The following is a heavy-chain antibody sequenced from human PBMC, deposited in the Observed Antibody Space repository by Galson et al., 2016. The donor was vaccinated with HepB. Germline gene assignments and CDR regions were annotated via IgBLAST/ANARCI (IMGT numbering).Heavy chain of an antibody. J-gene: IGHJ4*02. CDR2: INSGGGDT. Sequence: SCKASGYTFTTYYMHWVRQAPGQGLEWMGIINSGGGDTTHAEKFQGRVTMTRDTSTDTVYMELSSLRSEDTAGYYCARGAATDISYDYWGQGTLVTVSS. V-gene: IGHV1-46*01. D-gene: IGHD5-18*01. CDR1: GYTFTTYY. CDR3: ARGAATDISYDY.